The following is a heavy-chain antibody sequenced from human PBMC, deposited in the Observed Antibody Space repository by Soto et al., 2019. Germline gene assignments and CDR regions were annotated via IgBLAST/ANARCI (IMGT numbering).Heavy chain of an antibody. J-gene: IGHJ4*02. CDR1: GFTFSSYA. D-gene: IGHD1-26*01. V-gene: IGHV3-30-3*01. CDR3: ARDFVIVGATRGSD. Sequence: GGSLRLSCAASGFTFSSYAMNWVRQAPGKGLEWVASITYNRSNIYYADSVKGRFTISRDNSKNTLYLQMNSLRAEDTAVYYCARDFVIVGATRGSDWGQGTLVTVSS. CDR2: ITYNRSNI.